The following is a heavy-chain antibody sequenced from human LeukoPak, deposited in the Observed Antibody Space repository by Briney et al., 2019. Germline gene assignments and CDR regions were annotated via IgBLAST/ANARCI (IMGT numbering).Heavy chain of an antibody. D-gene: IGHD3-10*01. CDR2: INPSGGST. CDR1: GYTFTSYY. CDR3: ARAAGDYYGSGSYYPSDY. V-gene: IGHV1-46*01. Sequence: GASVKVSCKASGYTFTSYYMHWVRQAPGQGLEWMGIINPSGGSTSYAQKFRGRVTMTRDTSTSTVYMELSSLRSEDTAVYYCARAAGDYYGSGSYYPSDYWGPGTLVTVSS. J-gene: IGHJ4*02.